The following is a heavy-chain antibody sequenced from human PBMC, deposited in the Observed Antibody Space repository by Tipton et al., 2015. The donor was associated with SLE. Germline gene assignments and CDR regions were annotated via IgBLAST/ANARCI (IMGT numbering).Heavy chain of an antibody. D-gene: IGHD3-3*01. J-gene: IGHJ1*01. V-gene: IGHV3-15*01. CDR1: GFTFSNAW. Sequence: TLSLTCAASGFTFSNAWMSWVRQAPGKGLEWVGRIKSKTDGGTTDYAAPVKGRFTISRDDSKNTLYLQMNSLKTEDTAVYYCTTDRWARGIFGHWGQGTLVTVSS. CDR3: TTDRWARGIFGH. CDR2: IKSKTDGGTT.